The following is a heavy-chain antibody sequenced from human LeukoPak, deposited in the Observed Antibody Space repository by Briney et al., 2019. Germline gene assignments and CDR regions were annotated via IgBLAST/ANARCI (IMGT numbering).Heavy chain of an antibody. J-gene: IGHJ4*02. V-gene: IGHV4-59*12. D-gene: IGHD4-17*01. Sequence: SETLSLTCTVSGGSISSYYWSWIRQPPGKGLEWIGYIYYSGSTNYNPSLKCRVTISVDTSKNQFSLKVSSVTAADTAVYYCAAKTTVTTYYFDHWGQGTRVTVSS. CDR2: IYYSGST. CDR1: GGSISSYY. CDR3: AAKTTVTTYYFDH.